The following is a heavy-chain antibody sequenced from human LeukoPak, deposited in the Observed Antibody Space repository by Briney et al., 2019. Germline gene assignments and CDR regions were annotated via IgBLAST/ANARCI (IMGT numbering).Heavy chain of an antibody. CDR2: IIPIFATS. D-gene: IGHD3-16*01. J-gene: IGHJ4*02. CDR1: GDTFSSYA. Sequence: AAVKVSCKASGDTFSSYAISWVRQAPGQGLEWMGEIIPIFATSNYAQKFQGRVTITTDKSKTTAYMELSSLRSEDTAVYYCARDPGGGGDYWGQGTLVTVSS. V-gene: IGHV1-69*05. CDR3: ARDPGGGGDY.